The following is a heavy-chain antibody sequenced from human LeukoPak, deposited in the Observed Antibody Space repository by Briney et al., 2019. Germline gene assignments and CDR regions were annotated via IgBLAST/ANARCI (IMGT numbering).Heavy chain of an antibody. CDR1: GYSFSNYW. D-gene: IGHD6-19*01. J-gene: IGHJ4*02. Sequence: GEPLKISCMGSGYSFSNYWIGWVRQMPGKGLEWMGIIYPDESNIRYSPSFQGQVTISVDKSISTAYLQWSSLKASDTAIYYCARHEGGGWYIDYWGQGTLVTVSS. CDR3: ARHEGGGWYIDY. CDR2: IYPDESNI. V-gene: IGHV5-51*01.